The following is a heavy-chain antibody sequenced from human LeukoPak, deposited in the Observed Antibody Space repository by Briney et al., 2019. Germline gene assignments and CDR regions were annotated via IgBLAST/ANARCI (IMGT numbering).Heavy chain of an antibody. CDR3: ARVGYSYSSGWYDYYYGMDV. V-gene: IGHV1-69*04. CDR2: IIPILGIA. J-gene: IGHJ6*02. CDR1: GGTFSSYA. Sequence: SVKVSCKASGGTFSSYAISWVRQAPGQGLEWMGRIIPILGIANYAQKFQGRVTITADKSTSTAYMELSSLRSEDTAVYYCARVGYSYSSGWYDYYYGMDVWGQGTTVTVSS. D-gene: IGHD6-25*01.